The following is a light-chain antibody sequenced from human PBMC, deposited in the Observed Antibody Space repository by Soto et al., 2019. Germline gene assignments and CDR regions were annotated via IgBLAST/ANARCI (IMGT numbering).Light chain of an antibody. J-gene: IGKJ1*01. CDR3: QQYNNWPWK. V-gene: IGKV3D-15*01. Sequence: EIVLTPSPGTLSLSPMERASLSFSASQSLSSNYLAWYQQKPGQAPRLLIYGASIRATGIPARFSGSGSGTEFTLTISSLQSEDFAVYYCQQYNNWPWKFGQGTKVDIK. CDR1: QSLSSN. CDR2: GAS.